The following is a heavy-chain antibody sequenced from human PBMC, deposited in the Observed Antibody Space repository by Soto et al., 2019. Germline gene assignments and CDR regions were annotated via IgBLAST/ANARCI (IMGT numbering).Heavy chain of an antibody. CDR3: ARVGSYQDKHGWEFYYYCGMDV. D-gene: IGHD1-26*01. Sequence: QVQLQESGPGLVKPSETLSLTCTVSGGSISSYYWSWIRQPAGKGLEWIGRIYTSGSTNYNPSLKSRVTMSVDTSKNQCSLKLSSVTAADTAVYYCARVGSYQDKHGWEFYYYCGMDVWGQGTTVIVSS. CDR2: IYTSGST. CDR1: GGSISSYY. J-gene: IGHJ6*02. V-gene: IGHV4-4*07.